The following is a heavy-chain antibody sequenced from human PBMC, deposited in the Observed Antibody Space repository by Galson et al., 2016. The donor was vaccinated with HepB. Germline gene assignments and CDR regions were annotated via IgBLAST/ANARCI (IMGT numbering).Heavy chain of an antibody. J-gene: IGHJ5*02. Sequence: SVKVSCKASGGTFSNFGFSWVRQAPGQGLEWLGGIIPNFVTANYAQTFQGRVTITADESTRTVYLELSSLSCEDTALYFCASSYPYDSGSYATFGTWGQGTLITVSS. CDR1: GGTFSNFG. CDR2: IIPNFVTA. D-gene: IGHD3-10*01. CDR3: ASSYPYDSGSYATFGT. V-gene: IGHV1-69*13.